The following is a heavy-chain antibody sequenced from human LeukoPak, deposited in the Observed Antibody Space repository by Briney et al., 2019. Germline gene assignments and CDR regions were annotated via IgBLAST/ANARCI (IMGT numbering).Heavy chain of an antibody. CDR2: AYPNSGNT. CDR3: AKASRTTSYYYDSSAVVALDSYYYYMDV. D-gene: IGHD3-22*01. J-gene: IGHJ6*03. V-gene: IGHV1-8*03. Sequence: GASVKVSCKASGYTFTGYCMHWVRQAPGQGREWVGGAYPNSGNTGYAQKFQGRVTITRNTSISTAYMELSSLRSEDTAVYYCAKASRTTSYYYDSSAVVALDSYYYYMDVWGKGTTVTVSS. CDR1: GYTFTGYC.